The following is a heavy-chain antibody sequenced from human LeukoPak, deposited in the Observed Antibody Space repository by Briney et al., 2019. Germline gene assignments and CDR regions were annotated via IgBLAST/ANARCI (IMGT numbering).Heavy chain of an antibody. J-gene: IGHJ4*02. CDR3: ARFAYCGGHCWYYFDY. CDR2: IYSSGST. D-gene: IGHD2-21*02. V-gene: IGHV4-4*02. CDR1: GGSISSSNW. Sequence: PSETLSLTCAVSGGSISSSNWWSWVRQPPGKGLEWIGYIYSSGSTNYNPSLKSRITISVDTSKNQFSLKLSSVTAADTAVYYCARFAYCGGHCWYYFDYWGQGSLVTVSS.